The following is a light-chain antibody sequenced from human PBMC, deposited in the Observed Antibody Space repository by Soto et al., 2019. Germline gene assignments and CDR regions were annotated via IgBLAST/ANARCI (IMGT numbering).Light chain of an antibody. J-gene: IGLJ2*01. CDR3: CSYVGSDTYVI. V-gene: IGLV2-23*01. Sequence: ALTQPASVSGSPGQSITISCTGTSSDIGGYILVSWYQQEPGKAPKLMIYEGSKRPSGVSNRFSGSKSGNTASLTISGLQAEDEAHYYCCSYVGSDTYVIFGGGTKVTVL. CDR1: SSDIGGYIL. CDR2: EGS.